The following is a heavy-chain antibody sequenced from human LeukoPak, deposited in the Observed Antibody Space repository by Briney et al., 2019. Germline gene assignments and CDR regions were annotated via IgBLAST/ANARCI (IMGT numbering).Heavy chain of an antibody. D-gene: IGHD6-13*01. CDR3: ARSRGQQLVRRGSWFDP. CDR2: INHSGST. Sequence: SETLSLTCAVYGGSFSGYYWSWIRQPPGKGLEWIGEINHSGSTNYNPSPKSRVTISVDTSKNQFSLKLSSVTAGHTAVYYCARSRGQQLVRRGSWFDPWGQGTLVTVSS. V-gene: IGHV4-34*01. CDR1: GGSFSGYY. J-gene: IGHJ5*02.